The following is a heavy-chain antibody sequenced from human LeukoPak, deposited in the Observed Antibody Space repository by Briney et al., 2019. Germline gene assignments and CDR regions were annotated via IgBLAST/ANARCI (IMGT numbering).Heavy chain of an antibody. J-gene: IGHJ4*02. CDR1: GGSFSGYY. V-gene: IGHV4-34*01. Sequence: SETLSLTCAVCGGSFSGYYWSWIRQPPGKGLEWIGEINHSGSTNYNPSLKSRVTISVDTSKNQFSLKLSSVTAADTAVYYCARVFRDFWSGYSADFDYWGQGTLVTVSS. CDR2: INHSGST. D-gene: IGHD3-3*01. CDR3: ARVFRDFWSGYSADFDY.